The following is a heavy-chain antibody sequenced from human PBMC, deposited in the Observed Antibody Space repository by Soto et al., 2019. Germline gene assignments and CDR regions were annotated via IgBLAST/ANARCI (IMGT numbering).Heavy chain of an antibody. V-gene: IGHV1-69*13. D-gene: IGHD2-15*01. J-gene: IGHJ6*02. CDR3: TRGRVPVLRYYYYYGMDV. CDR2: IIPIFGTA. Sequence: GASVKVSCKASGGTFSSYAISWVRQAPGQGLEWMGGIIPIFGTANYEQKFKGRVTITADESTSTAYMELSSMRSEDTAVYYYTRGRVPVLRYYYYYGMDVWGQGTRVT. CDR1: GGTFSSYA.